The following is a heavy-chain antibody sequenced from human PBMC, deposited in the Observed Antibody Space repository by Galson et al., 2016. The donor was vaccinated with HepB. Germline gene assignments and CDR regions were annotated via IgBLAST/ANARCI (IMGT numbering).Heavy chain of an antibody. CDR3: ARNPTGNYV. J-gene: IGHJ4*02. CDR2: IYSGGAT. Sequence: SLRLSCAAPGFTVSNNYMRWVRQAPGKGLEWISLIYSGGATYYADSVKGRFTISRDNSKNTLYLQMNSLRVEDTAVYYCARNPTGNYVGGQGTLVTVSS. D-gene: IGHD1-7*01. CDR1: GFTVSNNY. V-gene: IGHV3-66*01.